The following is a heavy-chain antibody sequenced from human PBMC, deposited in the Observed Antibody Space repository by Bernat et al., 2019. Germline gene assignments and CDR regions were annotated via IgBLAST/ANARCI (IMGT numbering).Heavy chain of an antibody. J-gene: IGHJ6*02. Sequence: EVQLVESGGGLVQPGGSLRLSCAASGVTFSSYWMHWVRQAPGKGLVWVSRINSDGSSTSYADSVKGRFTISRDNAKNTLYLQMNSLRAEDTAVYYCARGGVRSGFYYYYYGMDVWGQGTTVTVSS. CDR2: INSDGSST. CDR1: GVTFSSYW. D-gene: IGHD6-19*01. CDR3: ARGGVRSGFYYYYYGMDV. V-gene: IGHV3-74*01.